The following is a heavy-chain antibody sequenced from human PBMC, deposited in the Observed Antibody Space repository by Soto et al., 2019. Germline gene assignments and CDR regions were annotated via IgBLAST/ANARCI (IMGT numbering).Heavy chain of an antibody. CDR3: AHRKDDGGWFDH. CDR2: IYWNDDK. J-gene: IGHJ5*02. CDR1: GFSLSTSGVG. V-gene: IGHV2-5*01. D-gene: IGHD3-16*01. Sequence: SGPTLVNPTQTVTLTCTFSGFSLSTSGVGVGWIRQPPGKALEWLALIYWNDDKRYSPSLKSKLTITKDSPKNQVSLTMTNMHAVYTATYYCAHRKDDGGWFDHWGQGTLVTVSS.